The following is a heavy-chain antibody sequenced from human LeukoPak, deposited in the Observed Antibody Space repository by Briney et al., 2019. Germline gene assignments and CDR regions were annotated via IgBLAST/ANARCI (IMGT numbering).Heavy chain of an antibody. CDR1: GFTFSSYG. D-gene: IGHD6-6*01. CDR3: ATQAKAAHFNY. CDR2: IWYDGSNK. V-gene: IGHV3-33*01. J-gene: IGHJ4*02. Sequence: GGSLRLSCAASGFTFSSYGMHWVRQAPGKGLEWVAVIWYDGSNKYYADSVKGRFTISRDNSKNTLYLQMSSLRAEDTAVYYCATQAKAAHFNYWGQGTLVTVS.